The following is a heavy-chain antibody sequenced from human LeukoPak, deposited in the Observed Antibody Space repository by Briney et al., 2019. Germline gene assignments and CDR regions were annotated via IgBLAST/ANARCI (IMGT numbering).Heavy chain of an antibody. CDR1: GFTFSIYA. V-gene: IGHV3-23*01. CDR2: ISGSGGST. Sequence: GGSLRLSCAASGFTFSIYAMSWARQAPGKGLEWVSGISGSGGSTYYADSVKGRFTISRDNSKNTLYLQMNSLRAEDTAVYYCAKDPGLYDFWSGYPGTNYYYYYGMDVWGQGTTVTVSS. CDR3: AKDPGLYDFWSGYPGTNYYYYYGMDV. J-gene: IGHJ6*02. D-gene: IGHD3-3*01.